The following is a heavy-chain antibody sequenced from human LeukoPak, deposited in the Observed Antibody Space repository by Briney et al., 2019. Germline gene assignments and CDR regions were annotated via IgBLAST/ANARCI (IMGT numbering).Heavy chain of an antibody. CDR3: ARTPIGGYSYGYVSAFDI. D-gene: IGHD5-18*01. CDR1: GFTFSSYE. V-gene: IGHV3-48*03. J-gene: IGHJ3*02. Sequence: PGGSLSLSCAASGFTFSSYEMNWVRQAPGKGLEWVSYISSSGSTIYYADSVKGRFTISRDNAKNSLYLQMNSLRAEDTAVYYCARTPIGGYSYGYVSAFDIWGQGTMVTVSS. CDR2: ISSSGSTI.